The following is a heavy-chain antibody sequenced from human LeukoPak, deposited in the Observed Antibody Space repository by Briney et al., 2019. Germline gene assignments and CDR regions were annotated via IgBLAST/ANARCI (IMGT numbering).Heavy chain of an antibody. CDR2: IRYNGGA. CDR1: GGSITSRSHY. V-gene: IGHV4-39*01. CDR3: ARRAGDSSLVDS. J-gene: IGHJ5*01. Sequence: SETLSLTCSVSGGSITSRSHYWNWIRQPPGKGLEWIANIRYNGGAYYNPSLKSRVTISVDTSKNQFSLELRSVTAADTAMYYCARRAGDSSLVDSWGQGALVTVSS. D-gene: IGHD2-21*02.